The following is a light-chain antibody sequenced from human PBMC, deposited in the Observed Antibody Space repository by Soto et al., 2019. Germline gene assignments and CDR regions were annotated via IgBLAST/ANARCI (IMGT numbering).Light chain of an antibody. CDR2: EVS. Sequence: QSALTQPASVSGSPGQSITISCTGTSSDVGSYNLVSWYQQHPGKAPKLMIYEVSKRPSGVSNRFSGSKSGNTASLTISGPQAEDEADYYCCSYAGSSTPVVFGGGTKLTVL. J-gene: IGLJ2*01. V-gene: IGLV2-23*02. CDR1: SSDVGSYNL. CDR3: CSYAGSSTPVV.